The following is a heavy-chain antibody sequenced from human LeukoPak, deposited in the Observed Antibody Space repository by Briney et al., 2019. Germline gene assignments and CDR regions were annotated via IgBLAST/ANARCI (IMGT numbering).Heavy chain of an antibody. Sequence: SETLSLTCAVYGGSFRGYYWSWIRQPPGKGLEWIGEINHSGSTNYNPSLKSRVTISVDTSKNQFSLKLSSVTAADTAVYYCARGALISRTRGYSYGYDYWGQGTLVTVSS. J-gene: IGHJ4*02. CDR1: GGSFRGYY. CDR3: ARGALISRTRGYSYGYDY. CDR2: INHSGST. D-gene: IGHD5-18*01. V-gene: IGHV4-34*01.